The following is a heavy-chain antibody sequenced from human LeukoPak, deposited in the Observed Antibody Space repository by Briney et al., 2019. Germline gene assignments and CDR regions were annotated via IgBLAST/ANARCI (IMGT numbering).Heavy chain of an antibody. Sequence: SETLSLTCTVSGGSISSSSYYWGWLRQPPGRGVEGIGSIYYSGSTYYNPSLKSRVTISVDTSKNQFSLKLSSVTAADTAVYYCARGATMIVVVTTPESVDWFDPWGQGTLVTVSS. J-gene: IGHJ5*02. D-gene: IGHD3-22*01. CDR2: IYYSGST. V-gene: IGHV4-39*07. CDR3: ARGATMIVVVTTPESVDWFDP. CDR1: GGSISSSSYY.